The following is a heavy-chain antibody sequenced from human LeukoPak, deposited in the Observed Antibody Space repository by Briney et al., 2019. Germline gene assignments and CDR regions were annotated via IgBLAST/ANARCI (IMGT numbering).Heavy chain of an antibody. CDR2: ISAYNGNT. V-gene: IGHV1-18*01. CDR3: ARLSGSYYRPATLIDY. J-gene: IGHJ4*02. CDR1: GYTFTSYG. D-gene: IGHD1-26*01. Sequence: AAVKVCCKASGYTFTSYGISWVRQAPGQGLEWMGWISAYNGNTNYAQKLQCRVTMTTDTSTSTAYMELRSLRSDDTAVYYCARLSGSYYRPATLIDYWGQGTMVTVSS.